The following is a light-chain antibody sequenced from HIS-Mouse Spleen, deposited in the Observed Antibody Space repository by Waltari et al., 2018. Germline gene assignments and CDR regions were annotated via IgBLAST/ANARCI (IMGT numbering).Light chain of an antibody. CDR3: AAWDDSLSGPV. V-gene: IGLV1-47*01. CDR1: SSNIGSNY. Sequence: QSVLTQPPSASGTPGQRVTISCSGSSSNIGSNYVYWYQQLPGTAPKLLIYSNNRRHSGVPDRFSGSKSGTSASLAISGLRSEDEADYYWAAWDDSLSGPVFGGGTKLTVL. CDR2: SNN. J-gene: IGLJ3*02.